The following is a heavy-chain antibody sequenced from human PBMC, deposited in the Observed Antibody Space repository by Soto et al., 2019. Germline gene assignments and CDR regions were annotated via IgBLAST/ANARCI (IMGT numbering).Heavy chain of an antibody. J-gene: IGHJ4*02. V-gene: IGHV4-59*01. CDR1: GGSISSYY. CDR2: IYSNGRT. D-gene: IGHD1-1*01. CDR3: TSGVNWNDVSDY. Sequence: SETLSLTCTVSGGSISSYYWTWIRQPPGKGLEWIGYIYSNGRTNYNPSLKIRVTISVDTSKNQFSLKLRSVTAAATAVYYCTSGVNWNDVSDYWGQGTLVTVSS.